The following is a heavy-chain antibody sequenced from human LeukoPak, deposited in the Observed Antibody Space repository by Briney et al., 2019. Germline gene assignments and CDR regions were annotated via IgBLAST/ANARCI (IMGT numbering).Heavy chain of an antibody. Sequence: GGSLRLSCAASGFSLSGYWMHWVRQAPGKGLVWVSRISPEGSGTTYADSVKGRFTISRDNAKNTLYLQMNSLRDEDAAVYHCTRVQAGRSGLMDVWGRGTTVTVSS. D-gene: IGHD2-8*02. V-gene: IGHV3-74*01. CDR2: ISPEGSGT. J-gene: IGHJ6*02. CDR3: TRVQAGRSGLMDV. CDR1: GFSLSGYW.